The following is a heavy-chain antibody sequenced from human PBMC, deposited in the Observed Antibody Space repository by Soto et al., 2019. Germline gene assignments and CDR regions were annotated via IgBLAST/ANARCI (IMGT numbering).Heavy chain of an antibody. CDR1: GFTFSSYS. J-gene: IGHJ6*02. V-gene: IGHV3-21*01. Sequence: GALRLSCAASGFTFSSYSMNWVRQAPGKGLEWVSSISSSSSYIYYADSVKGRFTISRDNAKNSLYLQMNSLRAEDTAVYYCARDGAFSSGYYYYYYYGMDVWGQGTTVTVSS. CDR3: ARDGAFSSGYYYYYYYGMDV. D-gene: IGHD3-3*01. CDR2: ISSSSSYI.